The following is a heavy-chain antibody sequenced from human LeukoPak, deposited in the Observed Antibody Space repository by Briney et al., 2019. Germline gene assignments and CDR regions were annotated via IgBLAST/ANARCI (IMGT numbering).Heavy chain of an antibody. CDR1: GYTFTGYY. V-gene: IGHV1-2*04. CDR3: ARGGIAVAGINFDY. J-gene: IGHJ4*02. CDR2: INPNSGGT. Sequence: ASVKVSCKASGYTFTGYYMHWVRQAPGQGLEWMGWINPNSGGTNYAQKFQGWVTMTRDTSISTAYMELSRLRSEDTAVYYCARGGIAVAGINFDYWGQGTLVTVSS. D-gene: IGHD6-19*01.